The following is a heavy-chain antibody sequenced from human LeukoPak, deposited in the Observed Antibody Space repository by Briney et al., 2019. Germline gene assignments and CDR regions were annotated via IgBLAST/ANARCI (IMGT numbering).Heavy chain of an antibody. Sequence: GRSLRLSCAASGFTFSSYGMHWVRQAPGKGLEWVAVISYDGSNKYYADSVKGRFTISRDNSKNTLYLQMNSLRDEDTAVYYCARGGGEFDFWSGYYFGYWGQGTLVTVSS. CDR1: GFTFSSYG. J-gene: IGHJ4*02. CDR2: ISYDGSNK. V-gene: IGHV3-30*03. CDR3: ARGGGEFDFWSGYYFGY. D-gene: IGHD3-3*01.